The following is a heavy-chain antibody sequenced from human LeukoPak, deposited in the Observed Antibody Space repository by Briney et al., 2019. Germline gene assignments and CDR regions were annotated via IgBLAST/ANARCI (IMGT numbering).Heavy chain of an antibody. D-gene: IGHD5-18*01. J-gene: IGHJ2*01. CDR3: ARGKYSFGYDWHFDL. V-gene: IGHV3-23*01. CDR2: ISGSGGGT. Sequence: GGSLRLSCAASGFTFTSYAMSWVRQAPGKGLEWVSAISGSGGGTYYADSVKGRFTISRDNAKNSLYLQMNSLRAEDTAIYYCARGKYSFGYDWHFDLWGRGTLVTVSS. CDR1: GFTFTSYA.